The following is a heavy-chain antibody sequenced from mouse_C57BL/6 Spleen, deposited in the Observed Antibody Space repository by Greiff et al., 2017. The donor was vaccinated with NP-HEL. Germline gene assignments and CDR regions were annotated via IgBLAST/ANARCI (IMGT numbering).Heavy chain of an antibody. Sequence: VQLQQSGAELVRPGTSVKVSCKASGYAFTNYLIEWVKQRPGQGLEWIGVINPGSGGTNYNEKFKGKATLTADKSSSTAYMQLSSLTSEDSAVYFCARNPLYSNYESWYFDVWGTGTTVTVSS. CDR1: GYAFTNYL. CDR2: INPGSGGT. D-gene: IGHD2-5*01. CDR3: ARNPLYSNYESWYFDV. V-gene: IGHV1-54*01. J-gene: IGHJ1*03.